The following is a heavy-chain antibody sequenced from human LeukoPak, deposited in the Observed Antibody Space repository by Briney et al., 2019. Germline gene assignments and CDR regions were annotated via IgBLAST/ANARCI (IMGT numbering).Heavy chain of an antibody. V-gene: IGHV4-39*07. J-gene: IGHJ5*02. Sequence: SETLSLTCTVSGGSTSSVSYYWGWIRQPPGKGLEWIGSIYYRGSTYYNPSLKSRVTLSVDTSKNQFSLKLSSVTAADTAVYYCARDDYSNSRTFDPWGQGTLVTVSS. CDR2: IYYRGST. CDR1: GGSTSSVSYY. D-gene: IGHD4-11*01. CDR3: ARDDYSNSRTFDP.